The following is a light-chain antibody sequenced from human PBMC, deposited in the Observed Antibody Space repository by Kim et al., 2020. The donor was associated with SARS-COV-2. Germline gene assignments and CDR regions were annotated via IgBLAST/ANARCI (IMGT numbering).Light chain of an antibody. V-gene: IGKV1-13*02. Sequence: AIQLTQSPSSLSASVGDRVTITCRASQGISSALAWYQQKPGKDPKLLIYDASSLESGVPSRFSGSGSGTDFTLTISSLQPEDFATYYCQQFNSYPPALTFGGGTKVDIK. CDR2: DAS. J-gene: IGKJ4*01. CDR1: QGISSA. CDR3: QQFNSYPPALT.